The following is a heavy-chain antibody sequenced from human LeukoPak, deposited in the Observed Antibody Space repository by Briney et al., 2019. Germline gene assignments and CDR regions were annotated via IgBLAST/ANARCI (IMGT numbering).Heavy chain of an antibody. CDR2: IRYDGSNK. D-gene: IGHD4-17*01. CDR1: GFTFSSYG. CDR3: AKDRVVYGDYVGDSDY. Sequence: PGGSLRLSCAASGFTFSSYGMHWVRQAPGKGLEWVAFIRYDGSNKYYADSVKGRFTISRDNSKNTLYLQMNSLRPEDTAVYYCAKDRVVYGDYVGDSDYWGQGTLVTVSS. J-gene: IGHJ4*02. V-gene: IGHV3-30*02.